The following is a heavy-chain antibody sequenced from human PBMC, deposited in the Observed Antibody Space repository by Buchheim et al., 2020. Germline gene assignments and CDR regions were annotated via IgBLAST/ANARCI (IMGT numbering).Heavy chain of an antibody. V-gene: IGHV3-30*18. D-gene: IGHD2-15*01. CDR3: AKDRSYCSGGSCPNYFDY. J-gene: IGHJ4*02. CDR2: ISYDGSHK. Sequence: QVQLVESGGGVVQPGRSLRLSCAASGFTFSRYHMHWVRQAPGTGLEWLAVISYDGSHKYYADSVKGRFTISRDNFKNTRYLQMNSLRAEDTAVYYCAKDRSYCSGGSCPNYFDYWGQGTL. CDR1: GFTFSRYH.